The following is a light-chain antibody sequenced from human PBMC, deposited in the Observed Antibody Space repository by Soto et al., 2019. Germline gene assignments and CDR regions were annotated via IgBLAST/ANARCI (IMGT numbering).Light chain of an antibody. V-gene: IGLV2-14*01. J-gene: IGLJ1*01. CDR3: SSYTSSTFYV. Sequence: QSVLTQPASVSGSPGQSITISCTGTSSDVGGYNYVSWYQQHPGKAPKLMIYEVSNRPSGVSNRSPGSKSGNTASLTISGLQAEDEADYYCSSYTSSTFYVLGTGTKVTV. CDR2: EVS. CDR1: SSDVGGYNY.